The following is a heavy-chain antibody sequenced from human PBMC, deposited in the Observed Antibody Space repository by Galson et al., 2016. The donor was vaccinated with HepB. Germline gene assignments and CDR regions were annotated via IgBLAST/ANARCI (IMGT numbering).Heavy chain of an antibody. CDR3: ARAFDSSGFYLVYSFDY. CDR1: GYSITSDSH. CDR2: IYHSGST. V-gene: IGHV4-31*11. J-gene: IGHJ4*02. Sequence: TLSLTCDVSGYSITSDSHWSWIRQHPEKGLEWIGFIYHSGSTYSNPSLKSRVTMSVDTSKNHFSLNLTSVTAADTAVYYCARAFDSSGFYLVYSFDYWGQGTLVTVSS. D-gene: IGHD3-22*01.